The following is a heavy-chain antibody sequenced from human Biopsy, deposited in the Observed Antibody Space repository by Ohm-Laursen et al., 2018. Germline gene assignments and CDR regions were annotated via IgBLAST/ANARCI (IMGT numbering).Heavy chain of an antibody. CDR2: MIPNSGKT. CDR1: GYSFTTYD. Sequence: ASVKVSCKASGYSFTTYDVNWVRQARGQGLEWMGWMIPNSGKTGYAQRFQGRVTLTMNTSIGTAYMELSGLRSEDAAVYYCARGSPRRVSIFEASIYWFDTWGQGTLVTVSS. V-gene: IGHV1-8*01. J-gene: IGHJ5*02. CDR3: ARGSPRRVSIFEASIYWFDT. D-gene: IGHD6-6*01.